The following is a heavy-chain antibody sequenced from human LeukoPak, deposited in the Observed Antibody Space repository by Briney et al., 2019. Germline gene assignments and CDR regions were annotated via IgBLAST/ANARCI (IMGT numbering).Heavy chain of an antibody. Sequence: SETLSLTCTVSGGSISSYYWSWIRQPAGKGLEWIGRIYTSGSTNYNPSLKSRVTMSVDTSKNQFSLKLSSVTATDTAVYYCARDSTAGYYYYYGMDVWGQGTTVTVSS. J-gene: IGHJ6*02. V-gene: IGHV4-4*07. CDR3: ARDSTAGYYYYYGMDV. CDR2: IYTSGST. CDR1: GGSISSYY.